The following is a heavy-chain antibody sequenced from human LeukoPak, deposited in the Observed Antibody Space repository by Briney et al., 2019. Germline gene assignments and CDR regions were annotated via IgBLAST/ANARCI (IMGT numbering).Heavy chain of an antibody. J-gene: IGHJ5*02. CDR3: ARGADGVSSNSRGWFDP. D-gene: IGHD2-15*01. CDR1: GFTFSSYS. Sequence: GGSLRLSCAASGFTFSSYSMNWVRQAPGKGLEWVSSISTSSSYIYYADSVKGRFTISRDNARNSLYLQMNTLRAEDTAVYSCARGADGVSSNSRGWFDPGAREPWSSSPQ. CDR2: ISTSSSYI. V-gene: IGHV3-21*01.